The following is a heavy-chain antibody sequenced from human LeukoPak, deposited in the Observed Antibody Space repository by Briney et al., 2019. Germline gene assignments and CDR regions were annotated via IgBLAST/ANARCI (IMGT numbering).Heavy chain of an antibody. V-gene: IGHV3-33*06. CDR2: IWYDGSNK. CDR1: GFTFSSYG. D-gene: IGHD5-24*01. J-gene: IGHJ4*02. CDR3: AKDGTVEMATMDFDY. Sequence: GGSLRLSCAASGFTFSSYGMHWVRQATGKGLEWVAVIWYDGSNKYYADSVKGRFTISRDNSKNTLYLQMNSLRAEDTAVYYCAKDGTVEMATMDFDYWGQGTLVTVSS.